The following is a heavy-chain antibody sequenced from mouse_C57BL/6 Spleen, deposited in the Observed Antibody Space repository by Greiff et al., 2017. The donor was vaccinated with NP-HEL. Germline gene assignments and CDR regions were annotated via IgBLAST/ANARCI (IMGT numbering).Heavy chain of an antibody. D-gene: IGHD2-4*01. V-gene: IGHV1-55*01. CDR1: GYTFTSYW. CDR2: IYPGSGST. J-gene: IGHJ2*01. CDR3: AREDDYDGHFDY. Sequence: VQLQQSGAELVKPGASVKMSCKASGYTFTSYWITWVKQRPGQGLEWIGDIYPGSGSTNYNEKFKSKATLTVDTSSSTAYMQLSSLTSEDSAVYCGAREDDYDGHFDYWGQGTTLTVSS.